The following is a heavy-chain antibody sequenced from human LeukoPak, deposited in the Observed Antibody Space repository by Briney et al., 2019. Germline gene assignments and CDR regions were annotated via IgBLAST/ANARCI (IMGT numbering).Heavy chain of an antibody. CDR1: GGTFSSYA. V-gene: IGHV1-18*01. CDR2: ISAYNGNT. D-gene: IGHD6-19*01. Sequence: ASVKVSCKASGGTFSSYAISWVRQAPGQGLEWMGWISAYNGNTNYAQKLQGRVTMTTDTSTSTAYMELRSLRSDDTAVYYCARVARFYSSGWYLGYWGQGTLVTVSS. J-gene: IGHJ4*02. CDR3: ARVARFYSSGWYLGY.